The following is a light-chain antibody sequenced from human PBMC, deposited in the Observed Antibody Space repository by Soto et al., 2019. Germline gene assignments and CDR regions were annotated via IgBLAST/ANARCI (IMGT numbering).Light chain of an antibody. CDR2: AVS. V-gene: IGLV2-14*01. J-gene: IGLJ1*01. CDR1: SSDVGGYNY. CDR3: CSYTVSGTYV. Sequence: QSALAQPRSVSGSPGQLLTISCTGTSSDVGGYNYVSWYQQHPGKAPKLMIYAVSNRPSGVSNRFSGSKSGNTATLTISGLQAEDEADYYCCSYTVSGTYVFGTGTKVTVL.